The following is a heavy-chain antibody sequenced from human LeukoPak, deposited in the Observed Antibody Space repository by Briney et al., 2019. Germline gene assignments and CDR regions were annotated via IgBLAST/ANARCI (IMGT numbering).Heavy chain of an antibody. V-gene: IGHV3-7*03. CDR1: GFTFSSYW. D-gene: IGHD6-19*01. CDR3: AKVSSGWYKSGTDI. CDR2: IKQDGSEK. J-gene: IGHJ3*02. Sequence: GGSLRLSCAASGFTFSSYWMSWVRQAPGKGLEWVANIKQDGSEKYYVDSVKGRFTISRDNSKNTLYLQMNSLRAEDTAVYYCAKVSSGWYKSGTDIWGQGTMVTVSS.